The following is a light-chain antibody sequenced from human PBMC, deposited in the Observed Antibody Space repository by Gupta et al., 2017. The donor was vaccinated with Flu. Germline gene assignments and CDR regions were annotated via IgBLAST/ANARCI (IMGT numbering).Light chain of an antibody. J-gene: IGLJ1*01. CDR3: SSYTSSYTFV. Sequence: QSALTQPPSVSGSLGQPVTISCTGTSSDVGTYNRVSWYQQSPGTAPKLMIYEVSNRPSGVPDRFSGSKSGNTASLTISGLQGEDEADYYCSSYTSSYTFVFGTGTKVTVL. CDR2: EVS. CDR1: SSDVGTYNR. V-gene: IGLV2-18*02.